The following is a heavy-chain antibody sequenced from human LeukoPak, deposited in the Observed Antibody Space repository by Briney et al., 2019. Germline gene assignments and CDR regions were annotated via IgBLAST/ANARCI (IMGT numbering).Heavy chain of an antibody. Sequence: SETLSLTCTVSGGSISSGGYYWSWIRQHPGKGLEWIGYIYYSGSTYYNPSLKSQVTISVDTSKNQFSLKLSSVTAADTAVYYCARDREGYSGYAVVDWGQGTLVTVSS. V-gene: IGHV4-31*01. D-gene: IGHD5-12*01. CDR3: ARDREGYSGYAVVD. CDR1: GGSISSGGYY. J-gene: IGHJ4*02. CDR2: IYYSGST.